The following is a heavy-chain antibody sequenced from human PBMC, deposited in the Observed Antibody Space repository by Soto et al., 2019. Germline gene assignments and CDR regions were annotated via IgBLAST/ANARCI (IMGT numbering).Heavy chain of an antibody. CDR3: ARDKLYQYYYGSGSYGPFDY. V-gene: IGHV1-69*13. J-gene: IGHJ4*02. Sequence: ASVKVSCKASGGTFSSYAMSWVRQAPGQGLEWMGGIIPIFGTANYAQKFQGRVTITADESTSTAYMELSSLRSEDTAVYYCARDKLYQYYYGSGSYGPFDYWGQGTLVTVSS. CDR2: IIPIFGTA. CDR1: GGTFSSYA. D-gene: IGHD3-10*01.